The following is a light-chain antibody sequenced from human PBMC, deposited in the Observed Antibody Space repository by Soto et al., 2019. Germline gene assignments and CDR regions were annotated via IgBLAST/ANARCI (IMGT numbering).Light chain of an antibody. CDR2: DAS. V-gene: IGKV3-11*01. Sequence: EIVLTQSPATLSLSPGERATLSCRTSQSVSNYLAWYQQKPGQAPSLLIYDASNRATGIPARFSGSGSGTDFTLTISRLEPEDSAVYYCQQYGSSPLTFGGGTKVQIK. CDR1: QSVSNY. J-gene: IGKJ4*01. CDR3: QQYGSSPLT.